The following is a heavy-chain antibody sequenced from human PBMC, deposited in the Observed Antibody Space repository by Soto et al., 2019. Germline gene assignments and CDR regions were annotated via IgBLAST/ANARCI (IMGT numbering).Heavy chain of an antibody. CDR3: ARGRGGGYGLDN. V-gene: IGHV1-46*01. CDR1: GYTFTSYY. D-gene: IGHD1-26*01. Sequence: QVHLVQSGAEVKEPGASVKVSCKASGYTFTSYYMHWVRQAPGQGLEWMGIIDGRDGTTRYAEKFQGRVYMTRETSTNTVYMELNSLRSEDRAVYYCARGRGGGYGLDNWGQGTLVTVSS. CDR2: IDGRDGTT. J-gene: IGHJ4*02.